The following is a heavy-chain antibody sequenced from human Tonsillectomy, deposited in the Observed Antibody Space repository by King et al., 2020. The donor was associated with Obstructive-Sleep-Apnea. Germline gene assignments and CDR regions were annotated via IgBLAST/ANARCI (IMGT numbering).Heavy chain of an antibody. V-gene: IGHV4-39*07. CDR3: AGGLN. J-gene: IGHJ4*02. CDR2: VYYSGST. Sequence: LQLQESGPGLAKPSETLSLTCSVSGFSISGSGYYWGWIRQPPGKGLEWIGSVYYSGSTSYNPSLKSRVTISVDTSKNQFFLNLSSVTAADTAVYYCAGGLNWGQGTLVTVSS. CDR1: GFSISGSGYY. D-gene: IGHD2-21*01.